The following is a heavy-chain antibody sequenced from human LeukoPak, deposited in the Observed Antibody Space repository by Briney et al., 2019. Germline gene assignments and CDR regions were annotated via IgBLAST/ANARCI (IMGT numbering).Heavy chain of an antibody. CDR2: IKQDGSEK. D-gene: IGHD3-22*01. Sequence: PGGSLRLSCAASGFTFSSYSMTWVRQAPGKGLEWVANIKQDGSEKYYVDSVKGRFTISRDNAKNSLYLQMNSLRAEDTAVYYCAREKSLAILIYYDSSGYYDYWGQGTLVTVSS. CDR1: GFTFSSYS. J-gene: IGHJ4*02. CDR3: AREKSLAILIYYDSSGYYDY. V-gene: IGHV3-7*01.